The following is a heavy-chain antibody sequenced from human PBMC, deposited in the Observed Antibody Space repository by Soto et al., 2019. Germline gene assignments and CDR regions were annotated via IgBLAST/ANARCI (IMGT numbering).Heavy chain of an antibody. CDR1: GYTFTSYG. CDR3: ARDGYYDSSGYRSDFDY. D-gene: IGHD3-22*01. V-gene: IGHV1-18*01. J-gene: IGHJ4*02. CDR2: ISAYNGNT. Sequence: QVQLVQSGAEVKKPGASVKVSCKASGYTFTSYGISWVRHAPGQGLEWMGWISAYNGNTNYAQKLQGRVTMTTDTSTSTAYMELRSLRSDDTAVYYCARDGYYDSSGYRSDFDYWGQGTLVTVSS.